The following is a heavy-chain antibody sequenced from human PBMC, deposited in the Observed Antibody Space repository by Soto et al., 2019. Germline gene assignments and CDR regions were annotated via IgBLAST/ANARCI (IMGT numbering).Heavy chain of an antibody. Sequence: GGSLRLSCAASGFMFSSYVMHWVRQAPGKGLEWVAVIWYDGNNKYYADSVKGRFTISRDSSKNTLYLQMDSLRVEDTAVYYCARYFLRGWANWAFDHWGQRTLVTVSS. CDR2: IWYDGNNK. J-gene: IGHJ4*02. CDR3: ARYFLRGWANWAFDH. CDR1: GFMFSSYV. D-gene: IGHD6-19*01. V-gene: IGHV3-33*01.